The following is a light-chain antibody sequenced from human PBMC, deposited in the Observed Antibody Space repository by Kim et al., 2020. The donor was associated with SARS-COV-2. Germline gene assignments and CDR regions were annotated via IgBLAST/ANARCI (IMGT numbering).Light chain of an antibody. CDR2: DVS. CDR3: CSYAGSRV. CDR1: SSDVGGYNY. Sequence: SPGQSVTISCTGTSSDVGGYNYVSWYQQHPGKAPKLMIYDVSKRPSGVPDRFSGSKSGNTASLTISGLQAEDEADYYCCSYAGSRVFGGRTQLTVL. J-gene: IGLJ3*02. V-gene: IGLV2-11*01.